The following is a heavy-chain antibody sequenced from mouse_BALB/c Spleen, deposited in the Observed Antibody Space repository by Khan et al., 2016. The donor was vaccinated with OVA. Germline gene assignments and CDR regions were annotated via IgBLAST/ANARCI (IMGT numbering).Heavy chain of an antibody. V-gene: IGHV9-1*02. CDR2: INTYTGEP. Sequence: QVQLQQSGPELKKPGETVKISCKASGYTFTKYGMNWVKQAPGKGLKWMGWINTYTGEPTYADDFKGRFAFSLETSARTAYLQINNLKNEDMATYFCARSKVNGYDERVFDYWGQGTTLTVSS. CDR3: ARSKVNGYDERVFDY. CDR1: GYTFTKYG. J-gene: IGHJ2*01. D-gene: IGHD2-2*01.